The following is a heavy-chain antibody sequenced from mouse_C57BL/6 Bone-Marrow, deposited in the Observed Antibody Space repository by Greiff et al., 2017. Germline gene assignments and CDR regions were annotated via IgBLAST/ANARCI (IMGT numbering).Heavy chain of an antibody. D-gene: IGHD2-1*01. J-gene: IGHJ3*01. CDR1: GYTFTSYW. CDR3: AFYYGNYSWFAY. Sequence: QVQLQQPGAELVKPGASVKVSCKASGYTFTSYWMHWVKQRPGQGLEWIGRIHPSDSDTNYNQKFKGKATLTVDKSSSTAYMQLSSLTSEDSAVYYCAFYYGNYSWFAYWGQGTLVTVSA. CDR2: IHPSDSDT. V-gene: IGHV1-74*01.